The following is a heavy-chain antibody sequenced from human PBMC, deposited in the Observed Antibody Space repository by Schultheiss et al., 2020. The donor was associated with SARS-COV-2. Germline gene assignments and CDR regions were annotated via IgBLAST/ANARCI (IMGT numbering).Heavy chain of an antibody. V-gene: IGHV4-30-2*01. CDR2: IYHSGST. CDR1: GGSISSGGYS. CDR3: ARDRGRYYFDY. D-gene: IGHD1-26*01. Sequence: SQTLSLTCAVSGGSISSGGYSWSWIRQHPGKGLEWIGYIYHSGSTYYNPSLKSRVTISVDRSKNQFSLKLSSVTAADTAVYYCARDRGRYYFDYWGQGTLVTVSS. J-gene: IGHJ4*02.